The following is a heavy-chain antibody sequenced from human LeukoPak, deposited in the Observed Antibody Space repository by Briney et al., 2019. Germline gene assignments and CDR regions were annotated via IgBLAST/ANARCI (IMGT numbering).Heavy chain of an antibody. Sequence: ASVKVSCKASGGTFSSYAISWVRQAPGQGLEWMGGIIPIFGTANYAQKSQGRVTITADESTSTAYMELSSLRSEDTAVYYCARGGRVWGHTENWFDPWGQGTLVTVSS. CDR3: ARGGRVWGHTENWFDP. D-gene: IGHD3-16*01. J-gene: IGHJ5*02. CDR2: IIPIFGTA. V-gene: IGHV1-69*13. CDR1: GGTFSSYA.